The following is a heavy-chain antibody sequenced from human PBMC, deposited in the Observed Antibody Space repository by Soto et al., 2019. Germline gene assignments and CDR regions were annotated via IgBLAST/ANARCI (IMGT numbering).Heavy chain of an antibody. CDR2: IYYSGST. CDR1: GGSISSYY. V-gene: IGHV4-59*01. CDR3: ARDSVARNGAFDI. Sequence: SETLSLTCTVSGGSISSYYWSWIRQPPGKGLEWIGYIYYSGSTNYNPSLKSRVTISVDTSKNQFSLKLSSVTAADTAVYYCARDSVARNGAFDIWGQGTMVTVSS. J-gene: IGHJ3*02. D-gene: IGHD6-19*01.